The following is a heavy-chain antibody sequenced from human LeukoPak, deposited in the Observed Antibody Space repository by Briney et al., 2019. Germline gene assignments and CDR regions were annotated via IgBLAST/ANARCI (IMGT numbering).Heavy chain of an antibody. D-gene: IGHD2-21*01. V-gene: IGHV3-48*01. CDR2: ISSSSSTI. J-gene: IGHJ4*02. CDR1: GFTFSSYS. Sequence: GGSLRLSCAASGFTFSSYSMNWVRQAPGKGLEWVSYISSSSSTIYYADSVKGRFTISRDNSKNTLYLQMNSLRAEDTAVYYCARAYCGGDCYISGSLFHYFDYWGQGTLVTVSS. CDR3: ARAYCGGDCYISGSLFHYFDY.